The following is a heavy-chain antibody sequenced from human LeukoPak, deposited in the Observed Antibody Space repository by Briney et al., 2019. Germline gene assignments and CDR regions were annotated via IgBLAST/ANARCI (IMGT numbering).Heavy chain of an antibody. D-gene: IGHD4-17*01. Sequence: SVKVSCTASGGTFSSYAISWVRQAPGQGLEWMGGIIPIFGTANYAQKFQGRVTITADKSTSTAYMELSSLRSEDTAVYYCARVSLRVAGALPVWFDPWGQGTLVTVSS. J-gene: IGHJ5*02. CDR2: IIPIFGTA. CDR1: GGTFSSYA. CDR3: ARVSLRVAGALPVWFDP. V-gene: IGHV1-69*06.